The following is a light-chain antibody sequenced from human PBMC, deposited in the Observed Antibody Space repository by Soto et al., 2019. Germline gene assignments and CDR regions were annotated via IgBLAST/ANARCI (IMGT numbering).Light chain of an antibody. V-gene: IGKV1-27*01. Sequence: DIQVTQSPSSLSASVGDRVTITCRASQGISNYLAWYQQKPGTLPKLLFYDASTMQSGVPSRFSGSRSGTEFTLTISSLQPEDFATDFCQKYNSAPRTFGQGTKVEIK. CDR1: QGISNY. CDR3: QKYNSAPRT. J-gene: IGKJ1*01. CDR2: DAS.